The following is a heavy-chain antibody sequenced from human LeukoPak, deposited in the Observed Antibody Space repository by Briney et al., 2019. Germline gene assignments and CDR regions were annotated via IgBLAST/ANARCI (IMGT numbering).Heavy chain of an antibody. CDR3: AKDLSPFYYYYGMDV. CDR2: ISGSGGST. J-gene: IGHJ6*02. CDR1: GFTFSSYA. V-gene: IGHV3-23*01. Sequence: GGSLRLSCAASGFTFSSYAMSWVRQAPGKGLEWVSGISGSGGSTYYADSVKGRFTISRDNSKNTLYLQMNSLSAEDTAVYYCAKDLSPFYYYYGMDVWGQGTTVTVSS.